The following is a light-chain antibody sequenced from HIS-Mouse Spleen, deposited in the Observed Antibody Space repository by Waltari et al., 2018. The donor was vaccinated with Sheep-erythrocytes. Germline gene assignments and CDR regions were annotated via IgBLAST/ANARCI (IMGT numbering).Light chain of an antibody. CDR1: VLAKKY. CDR2: KDS. Sequence: SYELTQPSSVSVSPGQTARITCSGDVLAKKYARWFQQKSGQAPVLVLYKDSERPSGIPERFSGSSSGTTVTLTISGAQVEDEADYYCYSAADNNLVFGGGTKLTVL. J-gene: IGLJ3*02. CDR3: YSAADNNLV. V-gene: IGLV3-27*01.